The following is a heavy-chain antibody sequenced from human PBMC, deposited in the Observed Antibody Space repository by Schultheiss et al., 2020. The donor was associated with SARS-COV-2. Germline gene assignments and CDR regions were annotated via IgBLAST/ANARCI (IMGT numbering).Heavy chain of an antibody. CDR3: ARSRRPQTYNWFDP. V-gene: IGHV1-18*01. CDR2: ISAYNGNT. CDR1: GYTFTSYG. Sequence: ASVKVSCKTSGYTFTSYGISWVRQAPGQGLEWMGWISAYNGNTNYAQKLQGRVTLTTDTSTTTAYMDLRSLRSDDTAVYYCARSRRPQTYNWFDPWGQGTLVTVSS. J-gene: IGHJ5*02.